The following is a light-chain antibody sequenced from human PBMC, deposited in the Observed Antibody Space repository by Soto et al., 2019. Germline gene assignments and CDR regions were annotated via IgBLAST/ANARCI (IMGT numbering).Light chain of an antibody. V-gene: IGKV1-5*03. CDR1: QSISSW. CDR2: KAS. Sequence: DIQMTQSPSTLSASVGDRVTITCRASQSISSWLAWYQQKPGTAPKLLIYKASTLQSGVPSRFSGSGSWTEFTLTISSLQPDDSATYYCQQYNDNWTFGQGTKVE. J-gene: IGKJ1*01. CDR3: QQYNDNWT.